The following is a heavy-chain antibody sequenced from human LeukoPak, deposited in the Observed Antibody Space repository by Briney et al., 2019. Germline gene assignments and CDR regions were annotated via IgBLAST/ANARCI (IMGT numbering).Heavy chain of an antibody. V-gene: IGHV4-39*02. CDR3: AKRDDSGGNLVDL. Sequence: SETLSLTCTVSGGSIRSGSHSWAWIRQPQGMGLEWIGSIYYSGSTYNPSLENRVTISIDTSKNHFSLKLSSLSAADTSVYYCAKRDDSGGNLVDLWGQGTLVTVS. J-gene: IGHJ4*02. CDR2: IYYSGST. CDR1: GGSIRSGSHS. D-gene: IGHD3-22*01.